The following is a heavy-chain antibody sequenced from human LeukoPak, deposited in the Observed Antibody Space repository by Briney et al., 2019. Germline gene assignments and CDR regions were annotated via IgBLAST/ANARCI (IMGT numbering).Heavy chain of an antibody. V-gene: IGHV3-49*03. CDR2: IRSKAYGGTT. D-gene: IGHD5-12*01. J-gene: IGHJ4*02. CDR3: TRTIVATILNYFDY. Sequence: GGSLRLSCTASGFTFGDYAMSWIRQAPGKGLEWVGFIRSKAYGGTTEYAASVKGRFTISRDDSKSIAYLQMNSLKTEDTAVYYCTRTIVATILNYFDYWGQGTLVAVSS. CDR1: GFTFGDYA.